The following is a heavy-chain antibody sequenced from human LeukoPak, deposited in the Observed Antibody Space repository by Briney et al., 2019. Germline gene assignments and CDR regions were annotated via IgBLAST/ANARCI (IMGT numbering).Heavy chain of an antibody. D-gene: IGHD6-13*01. J-gene: IGHJ4*02. CDR2: INHSGST. CDR3: ARQGDSSWFSADY. Sequence: PSETLSLTCAVYGGSFSGYYWSWIRQPPGKGLEWIGEINHSGSTNYNPSLKSRVTISEDTSKNQFSLKLSSVTAADTAVYYCARQGDSSWFSADYWGQGTLVTVSS. V-gene: IGHV4-34*01. CDR1: GGSFSGYY.